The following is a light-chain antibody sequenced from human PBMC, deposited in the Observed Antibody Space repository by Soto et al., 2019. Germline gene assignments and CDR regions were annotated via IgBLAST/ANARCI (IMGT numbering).Light chain of an antibody. CDR2: DAS. V-gene: IGKV3-20*01. J-gene: IGKJ1*01. Sequence: EIVLTQSPGTLSLSPGESATLSCRASQSIRSSYLAWYQQTPGQAPRLLIYDASSRAAGIPDRFSGSGSGTDFTLTISGLEPEDFGVYYCQQYGGSPRTFDQGTKVEIK. CDR3: QQYGGSPRT. CDR1: QSIRSSY.